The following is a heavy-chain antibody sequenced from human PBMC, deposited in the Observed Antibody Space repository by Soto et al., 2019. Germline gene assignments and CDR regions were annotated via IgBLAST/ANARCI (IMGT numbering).Heavy chain of an antibody. CDR2: IYYSGST. J-gene: IGHJ4*02. CDR3: ARVDDSRCLFFGGIKRLPAYFDY. Sequence: LSLTCTVSGGSISSGDYYWSWIRQPPGKGLEWIGYIYYSGSTYYNPSLKSRVTISVDTSKNQFSLKLSSVTAAATAVYYCARVDDSRCLFFGGIKRLPAYFDYWGQGALVTVSS. V-gene: IGHV4-30-4*01. CDR1: GGSISSGDYY. D-gene: IGHD3-22*01.